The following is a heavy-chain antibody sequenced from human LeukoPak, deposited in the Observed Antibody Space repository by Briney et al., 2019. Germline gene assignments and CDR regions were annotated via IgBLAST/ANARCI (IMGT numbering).Heavy chain of an antibody. V-gene: IGHV4-39*01. CDR1: AGSISNFY. CDR3: ARLSDIVVVPAAILKNYGMDV. CDR2: IYYSGST. J-gene: IGHJ6*02. D-gene: IGHD2-2*01. Sequence: SETLSLTCTVSAGSISNFYWGWIRQPPGKGLEWIGSIYYSGSTYYNPSLKSRVTISVDTSKNQFSLKLSSVTAADTAVYYCARLSDIVVVPAAILKNYGMDVWGQGTTVTVSS.